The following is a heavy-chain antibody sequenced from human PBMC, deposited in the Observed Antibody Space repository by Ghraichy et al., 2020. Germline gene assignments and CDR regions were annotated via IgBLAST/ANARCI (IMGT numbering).Heavy chain of an antibody. D-gene: IGHD5-12*01. V-gene: IGHV2-70*11. CDR1: GFSLTSSGTC. J-gene: IGHJ6*02. CDR2: IDWDDDE. CDR3: ARVSGYSSYDRLDV. Sequence: SGPTLVKPTETLTLTCTFSGFSLTSSGTCVTWVRQPPGKALEWLGRIDWDDDEYYSTSLRPRLTIAKDTSKNQVVLRLTNVDPEDTGTYYCARVSGYSSYDRLDVWGQGTTVTVSS.